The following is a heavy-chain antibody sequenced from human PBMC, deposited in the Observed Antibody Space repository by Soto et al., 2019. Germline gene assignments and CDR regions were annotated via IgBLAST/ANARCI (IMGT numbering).Heavy chain of an antibody. Sequence: QVQLVQSGAEVKKPGSSVKVSCKASGGTFSSYAISWVRQAPGQGLEWMGGIIPILGTADYAQNFRGRVKITADESTRRAYLGLRRLTSEDTAVSYCSCRAGGSGSSSRVGYYYYGMDVWGQGTTVTVAS. J-gene: IGHJ6*02. CDR3: SCRAGGSGSSSRVGYYYYGMDV. D-gene: IGHD3-10*01. CDR2: IIPILGTA. CDR1: GGTFSSYA. V-gene: IGHV1-69*11.